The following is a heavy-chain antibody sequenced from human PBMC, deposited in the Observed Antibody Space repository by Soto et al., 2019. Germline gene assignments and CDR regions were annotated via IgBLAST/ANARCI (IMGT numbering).Heavy chain of an antibody. CDR2: IYYSGST. V-gene: IGHV4-31*03. D-gene: IGHD1-26*01. CDR1: GGSISSGGYY. CDR3: ASGTEVSPSWDV. J-gene: IGHJ6*02. Sequence: QVQLQESGPGLVKPSQTLSLTCTVSGGSISSGGYYWSWIRQHPGKGLEWIGYIYYSGSTYYNPPVKRRVTISVDTSKNQFARKLSSVTAADTAVYYCASGTEVSPSWDVWGQGTTVTVSS.